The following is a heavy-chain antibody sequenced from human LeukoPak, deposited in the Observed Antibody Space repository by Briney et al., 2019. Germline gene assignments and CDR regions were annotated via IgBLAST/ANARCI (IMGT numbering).Heavy chain of an antibody. CDR2: ISGSGGST. V-gene: IGHV3-23*01. D-gene: IGHD3-3*01. Sequence: PGGSLRLSCAASGFTFSSYAMSWVRQAPGKGLEGVSAISGSGGSTYYADSVKGRFTISRDNSKNTLYLQMNSLRAEDTAVYYCAKRMKPSPDYDFWSGYSYYFDYWGQGTLVTVSS. CDR1: GFTFSSYA. CDR3: AKRMKPSPDYDFWSGYSYYFDY. J-gene: IGHJ4*02.